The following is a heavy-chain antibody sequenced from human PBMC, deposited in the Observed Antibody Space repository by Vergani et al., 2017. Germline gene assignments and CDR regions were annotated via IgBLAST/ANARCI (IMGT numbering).Heavy chain of an antibody. Sequence: EVQLVESGGGLVQPGGSLRLSCAASGFTFSSYWMHWVRQAPGKGLVWVSRINSDGSSTSYADSVKGRFTISRDNAKNTLYLQMNSLRAEDTAVYYCAREGYYDSSGYFPFDYWGQGTLVTVSS. J-gene: IGHJ4*02. CDR1: GFTFSSYW. CDR3: AREGYYDSSGYFPFDY. V-gene: IGHV3-74*01. CDR2: INSDGSST. D-gene: IGHD3-22*01.